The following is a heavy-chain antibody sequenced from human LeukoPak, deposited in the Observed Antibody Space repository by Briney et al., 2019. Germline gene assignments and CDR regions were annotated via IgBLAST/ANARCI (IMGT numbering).Heavy chain of an antibody. V-gene: IGHV7-4-1*02. CDR2: INTNTGNP. CDR3: ARGAAAGTTYWFDP. J-gene: IGHJ5*02. CDR1: GYTFTSYA. Sequence: ASVKVSCKASGYTFTSYAMNWVRQAPGQGLEWMGWINTNTGNPTYAQGFTGRFVFSLDTSVSTAYLQISSLKAEDTAVYYCARGAAAGTTYWFDPWGQGTLVTVSS. D-gene: IGHD6-13*01.